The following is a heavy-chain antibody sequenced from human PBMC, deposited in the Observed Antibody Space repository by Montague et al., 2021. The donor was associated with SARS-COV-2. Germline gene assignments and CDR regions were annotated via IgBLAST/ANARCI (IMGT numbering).Heavy chain of an antibody. J-gene: IGHJ6*02. Sequence: TNNNPSLKSRVTISVDTSKNQFSLKLRSVTAADTAVYYCARGQHPRITFGWIISYGLDVWGQGTTGTVSS. D-gene: IGHD3-16*01. CDR2: T. V-gene: IGHV4-34*01. CDR3: ARGQHPRITFGWIISYGLDV.